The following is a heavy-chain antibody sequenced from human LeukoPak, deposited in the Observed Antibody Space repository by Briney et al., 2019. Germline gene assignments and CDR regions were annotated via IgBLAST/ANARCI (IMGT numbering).Heavy chain of an antibody. CDR1: GFTFSSYG. Sequence: PGRSLRLSCAASGFTFSSYGMHWVRQAPGKGLEWVAVISYDGSNKYYADSVKGRFTISRDNSKNTLYLQMNSLRAEDTAVYYCAKEGRPGYSSSWPFDYWGQGTLVTVSS. V-gene: IGHV3-30*18. CDR2: ISYDGSNK. J-gene: IGHJ4*02. CDR3: AKEGRPGYSSSWPFDY. D-gene: IGHD6-13*01.